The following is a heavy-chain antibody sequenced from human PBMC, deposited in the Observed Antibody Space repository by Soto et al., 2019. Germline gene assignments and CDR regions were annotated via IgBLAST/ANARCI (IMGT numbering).Heavy chain of an antibody. CDR3: ARISSASSGWLSDY. J-gene: IGHJ4*02. CDR2: INVNKGNT. V-gene: IGHV1-18*04. CDR1: GYTFTSNS. D-gene: IGHD6-19*01. Sequence: ASVKVSGKASGYTFTSNSIGWVRQAPLQGLEWMGWINVNKGNTKYAQQLQGRVTLTTDTSTSTAYMDLRSLRSDDTAVYYCARISSASSGWLSDYWGQGTLVTVSS.